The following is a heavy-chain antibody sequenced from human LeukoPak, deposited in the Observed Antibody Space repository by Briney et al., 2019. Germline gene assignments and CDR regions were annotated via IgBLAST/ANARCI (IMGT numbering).Heavy chain of an antibody. D-gene: IGHD2-21*02. CDR2: INHSGST. J-gene: IGHJ4*02. V-gene: IGHV4-34*01. Sequence: SETLSLTCAVYGGSFSGYYRSWIRQPPGKGLEWIGEINHSGSTNYNPSLKSRVTISVDTSKNQFSLKLSSVTAADTAVYYCARGPPYIVVVTGIGFFDYWGQGTLVTVSS. CDR1: GGSFSGYY. CDR3: ARGPPYIVVVTGIGFFDY.